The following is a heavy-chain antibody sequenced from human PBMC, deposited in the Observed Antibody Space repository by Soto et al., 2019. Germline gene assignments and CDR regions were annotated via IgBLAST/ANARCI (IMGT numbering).Heavy chain of an antibody. CDR1: GFTFSSYG. V-gene: IGHV3-30*03. D-gene: IGHD1-1*01. CDR3: ARVSGLGQAAFDI. J-gene: IGHJ3*02. CDR2: ISYDGSNK. Sequence: GGSLRLSCAASGFTFSSYGMHWVRQAPGKGLEWVAIISYDGSNKYYANSVKGRFTISRDNSKNTLYLQMGSLRAEDMAVYYCARVSGLGQAAFDIWGQGTMVTVSS.